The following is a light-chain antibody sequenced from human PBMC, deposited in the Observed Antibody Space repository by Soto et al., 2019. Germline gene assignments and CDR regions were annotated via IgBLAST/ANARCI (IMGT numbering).Light chain of an antibody. CDR2: EVT. V-gene: IGLV2-8*01. CDR3: SSYAGSKTLL. CDR1: SSDVGGYKY. J-gene: IGLJ2*01. Sequence: QSALTQPPSASGSPGQSVTISCTGTSSDVGGYKYVSWYQHHPGKAPKLLIYEVTERPSGVPDRFSGSKSGNTASLTVSGLQSEDEADYYCSSYAGSKTLLFGGGTKLTVL.